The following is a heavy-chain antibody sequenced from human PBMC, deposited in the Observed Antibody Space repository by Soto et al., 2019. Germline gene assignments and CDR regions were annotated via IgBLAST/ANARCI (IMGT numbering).Heavy chain of an antibody. CDR2: INHSGST. Sequence: PSETLSLTCAVYGGSFSGYYWSWIRQPPGKGLEWIGEINHSGSTNYSPSLKSRVTISVDTSKNQFSLKLSSVTAADTAVYYCARVVGDYKYNWFDPWGQGTLVTVSS. CDR1: GGSFSGYY. CDR3: ARVVGDYKYNWFDP. D-gene: IGHD4-17*01. V-gene: IGHV4-34*01. J-gene: IGHJ5*02.